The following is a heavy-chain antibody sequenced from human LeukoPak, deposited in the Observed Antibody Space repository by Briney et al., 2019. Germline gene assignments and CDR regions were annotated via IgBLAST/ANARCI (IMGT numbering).Heavy chain of an antibody. CDR3: AKEASRGSSFAYTPIEKPYYLDY. V-gene: IGHV3-21*01. CDR1: GFTFSIYS. D-gene: IGHD5-18*01. CDR2: ISSSSRYI. J-gene: IGHJ4*02. Sequence: GGSLRLSCAASGFTFSIYSMNWLRQAPGKGREGVSSISSSSRYIYYADSVKGRFTISRDNSKNTLFLQMNSLIPEDTAMYYCAKEASRGSSFAYTPIEKPYYLDYWGQGTLVTVSS.